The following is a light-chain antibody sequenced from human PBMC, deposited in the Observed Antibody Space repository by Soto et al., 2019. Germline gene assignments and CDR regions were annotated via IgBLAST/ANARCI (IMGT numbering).Light chain of an antibody. V-gene: IGKV3-15*01. Sequence: EIVMTQSPATLSVSPGERATLSCRASQSVSNNLAWYQQKPGQAPSLLIISASTRATGIPARFSGSGSGTEFTLTITSLQSEDFAVYYCQQYNDWPPLTFGGGTKVEI. CDR1: QSVSNN. CDR2: SAS. CDR3: QQYNDWPPLT. J-gene: IGKJ4*01.